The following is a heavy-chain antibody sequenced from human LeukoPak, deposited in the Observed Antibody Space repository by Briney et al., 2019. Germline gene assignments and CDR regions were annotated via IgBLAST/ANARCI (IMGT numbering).Heavy chain of an antibody. V-gene: IGHV3-7*01. D-gene: IGHD3-16*01. Sequence: GGSLRLSCAVSGFTFSGSWMSWVRQAPGKGLEWVASINQDGGEKYSLDSVKGRFTISRDNTKSSLYLQMNSLRAEDTAMYYCARYRHLYYWGQGTLVTVSS. CDR2: INQDGGEK. CDR1: GFTFSGSW. CDR3: ARYRHLYY. J-gene: IGHJ4*02.